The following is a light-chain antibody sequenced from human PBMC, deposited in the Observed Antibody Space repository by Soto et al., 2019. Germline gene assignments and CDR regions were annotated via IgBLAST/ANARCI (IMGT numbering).Light chain of an antibody. CDR3: QSYDSSLRRV. Sequence: QSVLTQPPSVSGAPGQRVTISCTGSSSNIGAGYDVHWYQQLPGTAPKLLIYGNSNRPSGVPDRFSGSKSGTSASLALTGIQAEDEADYYRQSYDSSLRRVFGTGTKRNVL. CDR1: SSNIGAGYD. CDR2: GNS. V-gene: IGLV1-40*01. J-gene: IGLJ1*01.